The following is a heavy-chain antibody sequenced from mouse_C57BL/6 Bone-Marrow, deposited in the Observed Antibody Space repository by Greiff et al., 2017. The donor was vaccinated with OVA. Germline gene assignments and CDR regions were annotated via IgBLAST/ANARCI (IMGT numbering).Heavy chain of an antibody. V-gene: IGHV1-55*01. CDR3: AREGRYPAWFAY. CDR1: GYTFTSYW. Sequence: QVQLQQPGAELVKPGASVKMSCKASGYTFTSYWITWVKQRPGQGLEWIGDIYPGSGSTNYNEKFKSKATLTVDTSSSTAYMQLSSLTSEDSAVYYCAREGRYPAWFAYWGQGTLVTVSA. J-gene: IGHJ3*01. D-gene: IGHD2-14*01. CDR2: IYPGSGST.